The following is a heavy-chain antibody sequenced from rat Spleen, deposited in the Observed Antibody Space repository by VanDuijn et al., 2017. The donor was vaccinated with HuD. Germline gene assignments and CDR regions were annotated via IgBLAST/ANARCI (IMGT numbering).Heavy chain of an antibody. CDR1: GFTFSNYG. Sequence: EVQLVESGGGLVQPGRSLKLSCAASGFTFSNYGMAWVRQTPTKGLEWVASISTGGVNTYYRDSVKGLFTIYRANAKNTQYLQMNSLRSEDTATYYCPRSTGDYWGQGSMVTVSS. J-gene: IGHJ1*01. CDR2: ISTGGVNT. CDR3: PRSTGDY. D-gene: IGHD4-1*01. V-gene: IGHV5S14*01.